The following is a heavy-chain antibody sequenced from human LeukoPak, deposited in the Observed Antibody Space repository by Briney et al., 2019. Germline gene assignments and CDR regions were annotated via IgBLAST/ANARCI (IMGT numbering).Heavy chain of an antibody. D-gene: IGHD2-15*01. CDR2: INPNSGGT. Sequence: ASVKVSCKASGYTFTGYYMHWVRQAPGQGLEWMGWINPNSGGTNYAQKFQGRVTMTRDTSISTAYMELSRLRSDDTAVHYCARADIVVVVAATTAVFDYWGQGTLVTVSS. CDR1: GYTFTGYY. V-gene: IGHV1-2*02. CDR3: ARADIVVVVAATTAVFDY. J-gene: IGHJ4*02.